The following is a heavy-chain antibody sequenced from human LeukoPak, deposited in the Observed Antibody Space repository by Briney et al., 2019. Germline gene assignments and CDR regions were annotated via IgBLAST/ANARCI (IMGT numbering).Heavy chain of an antibody. CDR2: IYYSGST. V-gene: IGHV4-59*01. CDR1: GGSISSYY. J-gene: IGHJ4*02. D-gene: IGHD6-19*01. CDR3: ARGASGWYGIESQDY. Sequence: PSETLSLTCTVSGGSISSYYWSWIRQPPGKGLEWIGYIYYSGSTNYNPSLKSRVTISVDTSKNQFSLKLSSVTAAVTAVYYCARGASGWYGIESQDYWGQGTLVTVSS.